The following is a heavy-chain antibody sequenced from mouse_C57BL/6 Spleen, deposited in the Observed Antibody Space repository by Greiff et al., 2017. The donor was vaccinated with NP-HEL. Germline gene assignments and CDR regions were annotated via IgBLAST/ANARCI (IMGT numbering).Heavy chain of an antibody. J-gene: IGHJ1*03. D-gene: IGHD6-1*01. V-gene: IGHV1-69*01. CDR3: ARGNPHV. CDR2: IDPSDSYT. Sequence: QVQLQQPGAELVMPGASVKLSCKASGYTFTSYWMHWVKQRPGQGLEWIGEIDPSDSYTNYNQKFKGKSTLTVDKSSSTAYMQLSSLTSEDSAVYYCARGNPHVWGTGTTVTVSS. CDR1: GYTFTSYW.